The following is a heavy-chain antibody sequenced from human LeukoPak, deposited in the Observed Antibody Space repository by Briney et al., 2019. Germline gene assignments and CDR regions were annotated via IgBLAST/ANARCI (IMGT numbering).Heavy chain of an antibody. CDR1: GFSFSSYS. J-gene: IGHJ4*02. V-gene: IGHV3-7*03. CDR3: ARDSTRYYDSSGYKY. CDR2: IKQDGSEE. Sequence: GGSLRLSCAASGFSFSSYSMNWVRQAPGKGLEWVANIKQDGSEEYYADSVKGRFTISRDNAKNSLYLQMNSLRAEDTAVYYCARDSTRYYDSSGYKYWGQGTLVTVSS. D-gene: IGHD3-22*01.